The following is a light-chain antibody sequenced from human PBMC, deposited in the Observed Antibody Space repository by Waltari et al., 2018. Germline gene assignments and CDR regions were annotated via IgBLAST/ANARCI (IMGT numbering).Light chain of an antibody. CDR1: QAITNY. V-gene: IGKV1-27*01. J-gene: IGKJ1*01. CDR3: QKYNSAPWT. CDR2: SAS. Sequence: DFQMTQSPSSLSASVGDSVTITCRASQAITNYLAWYQQIPGKVPKLLIYSASTLQSGVPSRFSGSGFGTDFTLTISSLQPEDVGIYYCQKYNSAPWTFGQGTRVEVK.